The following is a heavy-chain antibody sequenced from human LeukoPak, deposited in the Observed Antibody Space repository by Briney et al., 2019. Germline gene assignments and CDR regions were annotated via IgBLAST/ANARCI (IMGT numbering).Heavy chain of an antibody. CDR2: IYHSGNT. CDR1: GGSISSGGYS. Sequence: SQTLSLTCAVSGGSISSGGYSWSWIRQPPGKGLEWIGYIYHSGNTYYNPSLKSRVTISVDRSKNQFSLKLSSVTAADTAVYYCASLRGYSYGYFDYWGQGTLVTVSS. V-gene: IGHV4-30-2*01. D-gene: IGHD5-18*01. CDR3: ASLRGYSYGYFDY. J-gene: IGHJ4*02.